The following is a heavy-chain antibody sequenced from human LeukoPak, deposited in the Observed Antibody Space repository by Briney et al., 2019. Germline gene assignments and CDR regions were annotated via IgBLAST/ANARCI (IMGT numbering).Heavy chain of an antibody. CDR2: IRSKANSYAT. Sequence: QPGGSLRLSCAASGFTFSGSAMHWVRQASGKGLEWVGRIRSKANSYATAYAASVKGRFTISRDNAKNSLYLQMNSLRAEDTAVYYCARVSPNTVTTLQYFDYWGQGTLVTVSS. D-gene: IGHD4-17*01. V-gene: IGHV3-73*01. CDR3: ARVSPNTVTTLQYFDY. CDR1: GFTFSGSA. J-gene: IGHJ4*02.